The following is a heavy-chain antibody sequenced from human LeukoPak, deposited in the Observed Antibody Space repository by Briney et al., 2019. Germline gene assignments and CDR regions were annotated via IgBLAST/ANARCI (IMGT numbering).Heavy chain of an antibody. D-gene: IGHD2/OR15-2a*01. CDR2: ISRSGDRT. V-gene: IGHV3-23*01. CDR3: ARGEYFAFDL. CDR1: GFPFSTFD. Sequence: GGSLRLSCAASGFPFSTFDMSWVRQAPGKGLERVSAISRSGDRTYYADSVKGRFAISRDNSKATLYVQMNSLRVDDSAVYYCARGEYFAFDLWGQGTVVTVSS. J-gene: IGHJ3*01.